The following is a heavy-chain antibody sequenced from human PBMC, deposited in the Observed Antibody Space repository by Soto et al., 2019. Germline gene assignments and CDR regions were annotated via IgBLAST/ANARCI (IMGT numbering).Heavy chain of an antibody. D-gene: IGHD2-2*01. CDR3: ARGRPQKGGYCSSTSCYSYYYYYMDV. CDR2: IYYSGST. CDR1: GGSISSYY. V-gene: IGHV4-59*01. J-gene: IGHJ6*03. Sequence: SETLSLSCTVSGGSISSYYWNWIRQPPGKGLEWIGYIYYSGSTNYNPSLKSRVTISVDTSKNQFSLKLSSVTAADTAVYYCARGRPQKGGYCSSTSCYSYYYYYMDVWGKGTTVTVSS.